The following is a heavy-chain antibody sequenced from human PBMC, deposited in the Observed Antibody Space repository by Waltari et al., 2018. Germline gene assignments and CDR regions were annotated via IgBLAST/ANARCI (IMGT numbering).Heavy chain of an antibody. D-gene: IGHD6-19*01. CDR2: VSAYNGNT. V-gene: IGHV1-18*01. CDR3: ARIGETGWPFHSFDF. Sequence: QVHLVQSGDEVKQPGASVKVSCKASGYTLRTYAVTWIQPAPGQGLEWVGFVSAYNGNTDYAQRFKGRVTMTTDTSTSTVYMELWGLRSDDTAIYYCARIGETGWPFHSFDFWGQGTMVTVSS. CDR1: GYTLRTYA. J-gene: IGHJ3*01.